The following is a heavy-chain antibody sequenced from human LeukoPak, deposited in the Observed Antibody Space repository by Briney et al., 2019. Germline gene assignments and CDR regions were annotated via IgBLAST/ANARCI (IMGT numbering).Heavy chain of an antibody. CDR2: ISGDGGST. CDR1: GFTFDDYT. Sequence: GGSLRLSCAASGFTFDDYTMHWVRQAPGKGLEWVSLISGDGGSTYYADSVKGRFTISRDNSKNSLYLQMNSLRTEDTALYYCAKDIAPYYGNYYYYGMDVWGQGTTVTVSS. CDR3: AKDIAPYYGNYYYYGMDV. V-gene: IGHV3-43*02. D-gene: IGHD4-17*01. J-gene: IGHJ6*02.